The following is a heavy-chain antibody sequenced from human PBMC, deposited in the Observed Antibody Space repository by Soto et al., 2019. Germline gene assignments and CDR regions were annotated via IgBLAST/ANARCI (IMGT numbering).Heavy chain of an antibody. CDR1: GFTFTRYS. Sequence: GGSLRLSCAASGFTFTRYSMNWVRQAPGRGLEWVSSISSTTNYIYYGDSMKGRFTISRDNAKNSLYLEMDSLRAEDTAVYYCARESEDLTSNFDYWGQGTLVTVSS. CDR3: ARESEDLTSNFDY. J-gene: IGHJ4*02. CDR2: ISSTTNYI. V-gene: IGHV3-21*06.